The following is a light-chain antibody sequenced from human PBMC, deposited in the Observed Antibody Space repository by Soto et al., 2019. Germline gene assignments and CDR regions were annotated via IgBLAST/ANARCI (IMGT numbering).Light chain of an antibody. Sequence: DIQLTQSPSTLSAAVGYSVTITCRASQNIRNLLAWYQQKPGKAPKPLIYDASTLKTGVPSRFSGSGSGSEFNFTITGLQPDDFATYFCQQYNTYATFGQGTRLDIK. J-gene: IGKJ5*01. CDR1: QNIRNL. CDR3: QQYNTYAT. V-gene: IGKV1-5*01. CDR2: DAS.